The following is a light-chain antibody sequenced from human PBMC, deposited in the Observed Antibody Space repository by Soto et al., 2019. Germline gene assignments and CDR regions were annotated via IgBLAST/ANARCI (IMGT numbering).Light chain of an antibody. CDR3: LQLNRYPLT. CDR2: SAS. V-gene: IGKV1-9*01. CDR1: QGISNY. Sequence: DIQMTQSPSTLSASVGDRVTITCRASQGISNYLAWYQQKPGKAPELLVYSASTVQSGVPSRFSGGGSETEFSLTIGTLQPEDFATYYCLQLNRYPLTFGGGTKVDIK. J-gene: IGKJ4*01.